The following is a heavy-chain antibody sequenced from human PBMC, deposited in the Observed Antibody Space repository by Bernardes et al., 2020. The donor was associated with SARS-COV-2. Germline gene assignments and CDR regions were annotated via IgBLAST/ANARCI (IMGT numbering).Heavy chain of an antibody. V-gene: IGHV3-74*01. CDR1: GFTFSSYW. CDR3: AREVYSSSWPSPYGMDV. Sequence: GGSLRLSCAASGFTFSSYWMYWVRQAPGKGLVWVSRINSDGSRTSYADSVKGRFTISRDNAKSTLYLQMNSLRAEDTAVYYCAREVYSSSWPSPYGMDVWGQGTTVTVSS. CDR2: INSDGSRT. J-gene: IGHJ6*02. D-gene: IGHD6-13*01.